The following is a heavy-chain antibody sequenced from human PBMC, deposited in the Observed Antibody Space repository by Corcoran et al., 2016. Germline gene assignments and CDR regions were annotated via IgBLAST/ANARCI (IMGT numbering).Heavy chain of an antibody. D-gene: IGHD6-19*01. Sequence: QVQLQESGPGLVKPSGTLSLTCAVSGGSISSSNWWSWVRQPPGKGLEWLGEIYHSGSTNYNPSLKSRVTISVDKSKNQFSLKLSCVTAADTAVYYCAGDLSLGSGWYFDYWGQGTLVTVSS. V-gene: IGHV4-4*02. J-gene: IGHJ4*02. CDR1: GGSISSSNW. CDR3: AGDLSLGSGWYFDY. CDR2: IYHSGST.